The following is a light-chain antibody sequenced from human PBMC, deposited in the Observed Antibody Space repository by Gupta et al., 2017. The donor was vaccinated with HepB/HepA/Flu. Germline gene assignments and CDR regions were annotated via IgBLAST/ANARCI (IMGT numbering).Light chain of an antibody. V-gene: IGLV1-44*01. CDR3: AAWDDSLNGVV. CDR1: SSNIGSNT. J-gene: IGLJ2*01. CDR2: SNN. Sequence: QSVLTQPPSASVTPGQRVTISCSGSSSNIGSNTVNWYQQLPGTAPKLLIYSNNQRPSGVPDRFSGSKSGTSASLAISRLQSEDEADYYCAAWDDSLNGVVFGGGTKLTVL.